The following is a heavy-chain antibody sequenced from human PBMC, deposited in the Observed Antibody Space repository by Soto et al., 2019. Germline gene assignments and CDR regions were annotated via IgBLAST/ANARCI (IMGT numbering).Heavy chain of an antibody. CDR1: GYTFTGYY. J-gene: IGHJ6*02. Sequence: EASVKVSCKASGYTFTGYYMHWVRQAPGQGLEWMGWINPNSGGTNYAQKFQGWVTMTRDTSISTAYMELSRLRSDDTAVYYCATALRSGRRDLIYYYGMDVWGQGTTVTVSS. D-gene: IGHD3-10*01. V-gene: IGHV1-2*04. CDR3: ATALRSGRRDLIYYYGMDV. CDR2: INPNSGGT.